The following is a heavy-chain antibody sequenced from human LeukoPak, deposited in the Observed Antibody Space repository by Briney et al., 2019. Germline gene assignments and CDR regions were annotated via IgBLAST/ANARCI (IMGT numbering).Heavy chain of an antibody. V-gene: IGHV4-59*01. CDR2: IYYSGST. D-gene: IGHD6-13*01. CDR3: ARVSSWYKYFDY. Sequence: ASETLSLTCTVSGGSISSYYWSWIRQPPGKGLEWIGYIYYSGSTNYNPSLKSRVTISVDTSKNQFSLKLSSVTAADTAVYYCARVSSWYKYFDYWGQGTLVTVSS. CDR1: GGSISSYY. J-gene: IGHJ4*02.